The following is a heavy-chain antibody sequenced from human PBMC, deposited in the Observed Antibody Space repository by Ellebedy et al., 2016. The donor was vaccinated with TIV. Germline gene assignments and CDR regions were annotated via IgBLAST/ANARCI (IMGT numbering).Heavy chain of an antibody. CDR2: IYGNDDK. CDR1: GFLLSTNAVY. D-gene: IGHD4-17*01. V-gene: IGHV2-5*01. Sequence: SGPTLVKPTPTLTLTCTFSGFLLSTNAVYVGWVRQPPGRAPEWLTFIYGNDDKRYSPSLKSRLTITKDTSKNQVVLTLTNMDPVDTATYYCVHRTTVTSVDYWGQGTLVTVSS. CDR3: VHRTTVTSVDY. J-gene: IGHJ4*02.